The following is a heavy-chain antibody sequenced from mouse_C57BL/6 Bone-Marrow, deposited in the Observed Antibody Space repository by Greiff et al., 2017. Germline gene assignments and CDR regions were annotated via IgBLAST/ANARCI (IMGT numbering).Heavy chain of an antibody. CDR1: GFPFSDAW. D-gene: IGHD2-1*01. Sequence: EVTVEESGGGLVQPGGSMKLSCAASGFPFSDAWMDWVRQSPEKGLEWVAELRNKANNHATYYAESVKGRFTISRDDSKSSVYLQMNSLRAEDTGIYYWTRHYGNYEFAYWGQGTLVTVSA. CDR2: LRNKANNHAT. CDR3: TRHYGNYEFAY. J-gene: IGHJ3*01. V-gene: IGHV6-6*01.